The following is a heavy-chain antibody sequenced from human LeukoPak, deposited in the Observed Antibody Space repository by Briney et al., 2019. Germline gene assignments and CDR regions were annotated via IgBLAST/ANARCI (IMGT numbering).Heavy chain of an antibody. Sequence: GGTLRLSCAASGFTFSSNGMSWVRQAPGKGLEWVSAIGGSTYYAGSVKGRFTISRDNSKNTLYLQMNSLRAEDTAVYYCAKKLEPAAIYSVDVWGKGTTVTISS. J-gene: IGHJ6*04. D-gene: IGHD2-2*01. CDR2: IGGST. V-gene: IGHV3-23*01. CDR3: AKKLEPAAIYSVDV. CDR1: GFTFSSNG.